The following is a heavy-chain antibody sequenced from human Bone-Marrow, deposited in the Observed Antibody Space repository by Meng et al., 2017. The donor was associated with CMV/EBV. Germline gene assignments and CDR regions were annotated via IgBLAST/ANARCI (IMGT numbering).Heavy chain of an antibody. CDR3: ARDPPRPYLGVVIARYYYGMDV. D-gene: IGHD3-3*01. V-gene: IGHV3-74*01. CDR2: INSDGSST. Sequence: GGSLRLSCAASGFTFSSYWMHWVRQAPGKGLVWVSRINSDGSSTSYADSVKGRFTISRDNAKNTLYLQMNSLRAEDTAVYYCARDPPRPYLGVVIARYYYGMDVWGQGTTVTVSS. J-gene: IGHJ6*02. CDR1: GFTFSSYW.